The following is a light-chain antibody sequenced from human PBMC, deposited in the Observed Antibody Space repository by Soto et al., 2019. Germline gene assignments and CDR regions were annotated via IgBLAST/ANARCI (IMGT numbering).Light chain of an antibody. CDR2: DVN. Sequence: QSALTQPASVTGSPGQSITISCTGTSSDVGGYNYVSWYQQHPGKAPKLMIYDVNTRPSGVSNRFSGSKSGNTASLTISGLQAEDEADYYCSSYTSSISFGGGTQLTV. CDR1: SSDVGGYNY. V-gene: IGLV2-14*01. CDR3: SSYTSSIS. J-gene: IGLJ2*01.